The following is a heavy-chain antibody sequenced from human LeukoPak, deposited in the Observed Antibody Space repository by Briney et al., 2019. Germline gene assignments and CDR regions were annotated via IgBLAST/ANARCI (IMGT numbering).Heavy chain of an antibody. D-gene: IGHD3-3*01. CDR3: AASTILRSPLDY. Sequence: GGSLRLSCAASGFVFSSYTMSWVRQAPGKGLEWVSSVTGSSTYIYYADSVQGRFTISRDNGKNSLYLQMSSLSAEDTAVYYCAASTILRSPLDYWGQGTLVSVSS. J-gene: IGHJ4*02. CDR2: VTGSSTYI. CDR1: GFVFSSYT. V-gene: IGHV3-21*06.